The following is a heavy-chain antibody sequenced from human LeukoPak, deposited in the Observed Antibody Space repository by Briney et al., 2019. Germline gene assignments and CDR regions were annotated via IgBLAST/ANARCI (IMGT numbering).Heavy chain of an antibody. J-gene: IGHJ4*02. CDR3: AKAVGAEVDY. CDR1: GFTFSSYE. D-gene: IGHD1-26*01. V-gene: IGHV3-48*03. CDR2: ISSSGRII. Sequence: GGSLRLSCAASGFTFSSYEMNWVRQAPGKGLEWISYISSSGRIIYYVDSVKGRFTISRDNSKNTLYLQMNSLRAEDTAVYYCAKAVGAEVDYWGQGTLVTVSS.